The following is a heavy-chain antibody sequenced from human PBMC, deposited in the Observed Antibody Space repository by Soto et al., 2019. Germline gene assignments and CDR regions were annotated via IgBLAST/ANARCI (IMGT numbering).Heavy chain of an antibody. CDR2: IYYSGST. CDR1: GGSITTRSYY. J-gene: IGHJ4*02. D-gene: IGHD5-12*01. V-gene: IGHV4-39*02. Sequence: SETLSLTCTVSGGSITTRSYYCGWIRQPPGKGLEWIGSIYYSGSTYHNPSLKSRVTISVDSSQSQFSLRLSSVTAADTAVYYCARDRWLRYFDFWGQGTLVTVSS. CDR3: ARDRWLRYFDF.